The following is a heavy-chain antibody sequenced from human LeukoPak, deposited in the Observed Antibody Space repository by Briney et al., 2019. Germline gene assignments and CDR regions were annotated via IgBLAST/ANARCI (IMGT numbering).Heavy chain of an antibody. CDR3: ARGIVEVAGVSDHFDY. J-gene: IGHJ4*02. V-gene: IGHV3-7*01. CDR1: GLTFSSYW. Sequence: GGSLRLSCVASGLTFSSYWMNWVRQAPGKGLERVGTISPDGSDKYYVDSVKGRFTISRDNAKTSLYLQISSLRADDTALYFCARGIVEVAGVSDHFDYWGQGTLITVSS. D-gene: IGHD2-2*01. CDR2: ISPDGSDK.